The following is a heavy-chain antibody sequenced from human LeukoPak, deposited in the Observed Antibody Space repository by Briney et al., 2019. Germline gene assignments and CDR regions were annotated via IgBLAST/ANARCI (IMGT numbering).Heavy chain of an antibody. D-gene: IGHD1-1*01. Sequence: GGSLRPSCAASGFSFSTYAMSWVRQAPGKGLEWVSGVNGNGGSTSYADSVKGRFTISRDNSKNTLYLQMNSLRAEDTAVYYCARDPSQTGTLPSDIWGQGTMVTVSS. CDR2: VNGNGGST. V-gene: IGHV3-23*01. CDR3: ARDPSQTGTLPSDI. J-gene: IGHJ3*02. CDR1: GFSFSTYA.